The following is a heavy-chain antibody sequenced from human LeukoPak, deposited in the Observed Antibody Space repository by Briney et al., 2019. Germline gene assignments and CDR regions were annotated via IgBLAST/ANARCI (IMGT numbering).Heavy chain of an antibody. CDR2: INAYNGNT. CDR1: GYTFTSYG. D-gene: IGHD2-15*01. CDR3: ARVCTGGSCFDY. V-gene: IGHV1-18*01. Sequence: ASVKVTCKASGYTFTSYGISWVRQAPGQGLEWMGWINAYNGNTNYAQKLQGRVTVTTDTSTSTAYMELRSLRSDDTAVYYCARVCTGGSCFDYWGQGTLVTVSS. J-gene: IGHJ4*02.